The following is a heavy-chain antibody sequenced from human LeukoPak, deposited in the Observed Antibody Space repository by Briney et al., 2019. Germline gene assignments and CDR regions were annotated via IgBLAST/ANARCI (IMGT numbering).Heavy chain of an antibody. Sequence: KNYADSVKGRFTISSDNSKNTLYLQMNSLRPEDAAVYYCAKERATETRRLDYWGQGTLVTVSS. CDR2: K. V-gene: IGHV3-30*02. J-gene: IGHJ4*02. CDR3: AKERATETRRLDY.